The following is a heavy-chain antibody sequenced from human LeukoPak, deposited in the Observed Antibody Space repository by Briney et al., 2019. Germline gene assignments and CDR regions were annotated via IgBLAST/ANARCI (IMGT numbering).Heavy chain of an antibody. CDR1: GYTFTSYY. V-gene: IGHV1-46*01. Sequence: ASVKVSCKASGYTFTSYYMHWVRQAPGEGLEWMGIINPSGGSTSYAQKFQGRVAMTRDTSTSTVYMELSSLRSEDTAVYHCARWGSTSCLDYWGQGTLVTVSS. CDR3: ARWGSTSCLDY. D-gene: IGHD2-2*01. CDR2: INPSGGST. J-gene: IGHJ4*02.